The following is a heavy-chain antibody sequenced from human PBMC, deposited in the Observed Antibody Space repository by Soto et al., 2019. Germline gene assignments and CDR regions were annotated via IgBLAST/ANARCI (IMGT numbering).Heavy chain of an antibody. D-gene: IGHD2-15*01. CDR2: IYYSGST. CDR3: ARHSXDIVVVVAAIGFQGFDY. V-gene: IGHV4-39*01. J-gene: IGHJ4*02. Sequence: SETLSLTCTVSGGSISSSSYYWGWIRQPPGKGPEWIGSIYYSGSTYYNPSLKSRVTISVDTSKNQFSLKLSSVTAADTAVYYCARHSXDIVVVVAAIGFQGFDYWGQGTLVTVSS. CDR1: GGSISSSSYY.